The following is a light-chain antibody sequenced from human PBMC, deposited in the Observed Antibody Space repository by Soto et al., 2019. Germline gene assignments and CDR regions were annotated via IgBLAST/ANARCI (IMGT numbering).Light chain of an antibody. CDR1: SSNI. CDR2: DNN. J-gene: IGLJ2*01. CDR3: GTWDTRLSVVV. V-gene: IGLV1-51*01. Sequence: QSVLTQPPSVSAAPGQKVTISCSGSSSNIVSWYQQLPGTAPKLLIYDNNKRPSGIPDRFSGSKSGTSATLGITGLQTGDEADYYCGTWDTRLSVVVFGGGTQVTVL.